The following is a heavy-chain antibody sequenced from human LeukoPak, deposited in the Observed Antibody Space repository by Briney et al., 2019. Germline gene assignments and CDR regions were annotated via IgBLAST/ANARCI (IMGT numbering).Heavy chain of an antibody. CDR2: IYYSGST. D-gene: IGHD5-24*01. V-gene: IGHV4-39*07. Sequence: PSETLSLTCTVSGGSISSSSYYWGWIRQPPGKGLEWIGSIYYSGSTYYNPSLKSRVTISVDTSKNQFSLKLSSVTAADTAVYYCAREPDGYNSGGIDYWGQGTLVTVSS. J-gene: IGHJ4*02. CDR3: AREPDGYNSGGIDY. CDR1: GGSISSSSYY.